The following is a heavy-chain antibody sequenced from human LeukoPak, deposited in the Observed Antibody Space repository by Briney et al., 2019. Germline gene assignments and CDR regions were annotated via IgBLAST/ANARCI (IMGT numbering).Heavy chain of an antibody. V-gene: IGHV1-2*02. J-gene: IGHJ4*02. CDR1: GYTFTGYY. CDR3: ARGNYDILTGYYRYKDY. D-gene: IGHD3-9*01. CDR2: INPNSGGT. Sequence: GASVKVSCKASGYTFTGYYMHWVRQAPGQGLEWMGWINPNSGGTNYAQKFQGRVTMTRDTSISTAYMELSRLRSDDTAVYYCARGNYDILTGYYRYKDYWGQGTLVTVSS.